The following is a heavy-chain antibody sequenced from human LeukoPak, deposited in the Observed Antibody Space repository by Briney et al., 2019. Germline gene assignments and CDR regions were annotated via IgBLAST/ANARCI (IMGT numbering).Heavy chain of an antibody. V-gene: IGHV1-18*01. D-gene: IGHD3-10*01. J-gene: IGHJ4*02. CDR2: ISAYNRNT. CDR1: GYPFTSDG. Sequence: GSVKVSFKASGYPFTSDGISWVGPAPGQGVEWMGWISAYNRNTNCAQKLQGRVTMTTHTSTSTAYMELRSLRSDDTAVYYCARAGSFGVLYNYFDYGGQGTLVTVSS. CDR3: ARAGSFGVLYNYFDY.